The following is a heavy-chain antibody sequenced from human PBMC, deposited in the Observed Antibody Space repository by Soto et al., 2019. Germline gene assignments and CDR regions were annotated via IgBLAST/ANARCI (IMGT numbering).Heavy chain of an antibody. J-gene: IGHJ4*02. CDR2: ISSSSRLI. CDR1: GFTFRTYS. Sequence: EVQLVDSGGGWVPPGGSLRLSCAASGFTFRTYSMNWLRQAPGKGLEWVSYISSSSRLIYYADSVKGRFTISRDNAKNSLYLQMNSLRHEDTAMYYCARDLGAVAGSPFFDYWGQGTLVTVSS. CDR3: ARDLGAVAGSPFFDY. V-gene: IGHV3-48*02. D-gene: IGHD6-19*01.